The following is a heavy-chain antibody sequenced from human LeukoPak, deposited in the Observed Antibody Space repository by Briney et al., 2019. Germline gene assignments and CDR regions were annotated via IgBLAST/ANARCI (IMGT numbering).Heavy chain of an antibody. CDR3: ARDVEARISAAGTFDY. CDR2: ISGLGGST. CDR1: GFTFSSYA. Sequence: GGSLRLSCAASGFTFSSYAMSWVRQAPGKGLEWVSVISGLGGSTYYADSVKGRFAISRDNSKNTLWLQMKSLRADDTAIYYCARDVEARISAAGTFDYWGQGSLVTVSS. J-gene: IGHJ4*02. D-gene: IGHD6-13*01. V-gene: IGHV3-23*01.